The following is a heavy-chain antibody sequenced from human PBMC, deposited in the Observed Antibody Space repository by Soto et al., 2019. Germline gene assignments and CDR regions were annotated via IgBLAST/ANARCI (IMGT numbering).Heavy chain of an antibody. CDR3: ARGGRRSPGMDV. CDR2: IYYSGST. CDR1: GGSISSGGYY. J-gene: IGHJ6*02. V-gene: IGHV4-31*03. Sequence: QVQLQESGPGLVKPSQTLSLTCTVSGGSISSGGYYWSWIRQHPGKGLEWIGYIYYSGSTYYNPALKGRVTRPVDTSKNQFSLKLSSVTAADTAVYYCARGGRRSPGMDVWGQGTTVTVSS.